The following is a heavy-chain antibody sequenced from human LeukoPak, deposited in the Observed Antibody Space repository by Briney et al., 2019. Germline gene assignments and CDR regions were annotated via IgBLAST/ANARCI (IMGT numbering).Heavy chain of an antibody. D-gene: IGHD3-10*01. CDR1: GFTFSSYG. Sequence: GGSLRLSCAASGFTFSSYGMHWVRQAPGKGLEWVAFIRYDGSNKYYADSVKGRFTISRDNSKNTVYLQMNSVRAEDTAVYYCAKVMKGSERLTMVRGVIIKTAGLYYMDVWGKGTTVTVSS. CDR3: AKVMKGSERLTMVRGVIIKTAGLYYMDV. CDR2: IRYDGSNK. J-gene: IGHJ6*03. V-gene: IGHV3-30*02.